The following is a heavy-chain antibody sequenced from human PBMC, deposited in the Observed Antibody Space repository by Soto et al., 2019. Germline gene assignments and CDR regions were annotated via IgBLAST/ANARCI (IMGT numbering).Heavy chain of an antibody. V-gene: IGHV4-34*01. CDR3: ARGSGIVALPGELEDVNYDY. Sequence: QVQLQQWGAGLVKPSETLSLSCAVYGQSFSGHSWAWIRQPPGKGLEWIGEINESGSTYYNPSLKSRVTSSTDTSKNQFSLKLGSVSAADTASYFCARGSGIVALPGELEDVNYDYWGQGTLVNVSS. D-gene: IGHD1-1*01. CDR2: INESGST. CDR1: GQSFSGHS. J-gene: IGHJ4*02.